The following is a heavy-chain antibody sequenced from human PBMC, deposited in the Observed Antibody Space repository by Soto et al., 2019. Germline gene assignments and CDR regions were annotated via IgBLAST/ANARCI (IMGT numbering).Heavy chain of an antibody. D-gene: IGHD4-17*01. J-gene: IGHJ4*02. V-gene: IGHV3-15*07. CDR1: GFTFSDAW. CDR3: KHGDYPMPY. CDR2: IRGQTDGGTT. Sequence: EVQLLESGGGLVKPGESLRLSCVASGFTFSDAWMNWVRQPPGKGLEWVGRIRGQTDGGTTDYAAPVKGRFTISRDDSKNTLYLQMNSLRTEDTAVYYCKHGDYPMPYWGQGTLVTVSS.